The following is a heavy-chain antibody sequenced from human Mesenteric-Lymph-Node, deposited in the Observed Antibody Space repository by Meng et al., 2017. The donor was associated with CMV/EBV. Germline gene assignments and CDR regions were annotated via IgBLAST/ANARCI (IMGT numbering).Heavy chain of an antibody. CDR1: GFTLSTYW. CDR3: ARDMNSNFLRYYYYYGMDV. Sequence: ESLKMSCAASGFTLSTYWMYWVRQASGKGLVWVARTNSDGSSTRYADSVKGRFTISRDNAKNTLYLQMNSLRAEDTAVYYCARDMNSNFLRYYYYYGMDVWGQGTTVTVSS. J-gene: IGHJ6*02. CDR2: TNSDGSST. D-gene: IGHD4-11*01. V-gene: IGHV3-74*01.